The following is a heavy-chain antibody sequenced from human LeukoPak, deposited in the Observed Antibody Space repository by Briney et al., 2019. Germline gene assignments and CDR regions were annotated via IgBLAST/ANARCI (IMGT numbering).Heavy chain of an antibody. V-gene: IGHV4-31*03. CDR3: ARDVTGGSYFDY. D-gene: IGHD1-26*01. CDR1: GGSICSGGFY. CDR2: IYYSGTP. Sequence: SETLSLTCTVSGGSICSGGFYWSWIRQHPGKGLEWIGYIYYSGTPYYNPSLKGRVTMSVDTSKNQFSLKLISVTAADTAVYYCARDVTGGSYFDYWGQGTLVTVSS. J-gene: IGHJ4*02.